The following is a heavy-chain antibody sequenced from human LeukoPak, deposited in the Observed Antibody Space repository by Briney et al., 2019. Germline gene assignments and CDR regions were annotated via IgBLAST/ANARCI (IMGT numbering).Heavy chain of an antibody. J-gene: IGHJ3*01. CDR1: GGSVNSIYYF. CDR3: ARPSLDYGGIDAFDF. Sequence: SETLSLTCSVSGGSVNSIYYFWGWVRQSPGKGPEWIGSIYYDGRTFHNPSLKSRVALSIDTTKNQFSLNLTSVTAADTAVYYCARPSLDYGGIDAFDFWGQGTLVTVSS. CDR2: IYYDGRT. V-gene: IGHV4-39*01. D-gene: IGHD4-23*01.